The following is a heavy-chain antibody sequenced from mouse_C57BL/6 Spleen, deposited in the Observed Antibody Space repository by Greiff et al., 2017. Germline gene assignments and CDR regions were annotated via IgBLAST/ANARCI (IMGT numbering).Heavy chain of an antibody. CDR2: INPSNGGT. CDR3: AREDSSGRYYYAMDY. Sequence: QVQLQQPGTELVKPGASVKLSCKASGYTFTSYWMHWVKQRPGQGLEWIGNINPSNGGTNYNEKFKSKATLTVDKSSSTAYMQLSSLTSEDSAVYYCAREDSSGRYYYAMDYWGQGTSVTVSS. CDR1: GYTFTSYW. J-gene: IGHJ4*01. V-gene: IGHV1-53*01. D-gene: IGHD3-2*02.